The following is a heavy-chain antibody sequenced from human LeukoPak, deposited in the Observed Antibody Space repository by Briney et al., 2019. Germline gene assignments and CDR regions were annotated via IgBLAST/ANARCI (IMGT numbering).Heavy chain of an antibody. CDR2: IYTTGIT. D-gene: IGHD1-26*01. Sequence: SETLSLTCSVSGGSIRSGSSYWSWIRQPAGKGLEWIGCIYTTGITVYNPSLKSRVTISVDTSKNQFFLKLSSVTAADTAVYYCARGARRGGSYYFEYWGQGTLVTVSS. J-gene: IGHJ4*02. V-gene: IGHV4-61*02. CDR1: GGSIRSGSSY. CDR3: ARGARRGGSYYFEY.